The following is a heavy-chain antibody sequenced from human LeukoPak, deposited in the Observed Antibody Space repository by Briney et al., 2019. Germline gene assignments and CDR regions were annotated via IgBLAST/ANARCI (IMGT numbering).Heavy chain of an antibody. D-gene: IGHD1-26*01. Sequence: PGGSLRLSCAASGFTVSSNYMSWVRQAPGKGLEWVSVIYSGGSTYYADSVKGRLTISRDNSKNTLYLQMNSLRAEDTAAYYCASGSYQVWPGFDYWGQGTLVTVSS. CDR2: IYSGGST. V-gene: IGHV3-53*01. J-gene: IGHJ4*02. CDR3: ASGSYQVWPGFDY. CDR1: GFTVSSNY.